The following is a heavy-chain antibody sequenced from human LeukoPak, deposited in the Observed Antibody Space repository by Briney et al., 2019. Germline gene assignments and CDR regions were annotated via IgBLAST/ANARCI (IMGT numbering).Heavy chain of an antibody. CDR3: ARRGGGNAMIRHALVT. CDR2: IIPIFGTA. J-gene: IGHJ3*02. Sequence: SVKVSCKASGGTFSSYAISSVPQAPGQGLEWMGGIIPIFGTANYAQKFQGRVTITADESTSTAYMELSSLRSEDTAVYYCARRGGGNAMIRHALVTWGQGTMVTVSS. CDR1: GGTFSSYA. V-gene: IGHV1-69*13. D-gene: IGHD4-23*01.